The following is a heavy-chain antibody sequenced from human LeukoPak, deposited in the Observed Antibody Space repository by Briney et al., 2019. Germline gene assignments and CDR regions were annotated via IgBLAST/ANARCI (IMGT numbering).Heavy chain of an antibody. CDR1: GFTFSSYA. J-gene: IGHJ4*02. V-gene: IGHV3-23*01. D-gene: IGHD3-22*01. Sequence: GGSLRLSCAASGFTFSSYAMSWVRQAPGKGPEWISAITSSGGNTYNADSVKGRFTISRDNSKNTLYLQMNSLRAEDTAVYYCASHDSSGYYLYWYFTYWGQGHLVTVSS. CDR3: ASHDSSGYYLYWYFTY. CDR2: ITSSGGNT.